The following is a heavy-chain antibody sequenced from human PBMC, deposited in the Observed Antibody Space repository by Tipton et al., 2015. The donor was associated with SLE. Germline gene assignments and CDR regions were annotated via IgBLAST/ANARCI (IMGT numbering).Heavy chain of an antibody. V-gene: IGHV4-39*07. D-gene: IGHD3-16*01. CDR1: GGSLSTSSYY. CDR2: VYDSEST. CDR3: ARRDGGGYFDL. J-gene: IGHJ2*01. Sequence: TLSLTCTVSGGSLSTSSYYWGWIRQPPGKGLEWIGTVYDSESTYYNPSLKSRVTISVDTSKNQFSLKLSSVTAADTAVYYCARRDGGGYFDLWGRGSLVTVSS.